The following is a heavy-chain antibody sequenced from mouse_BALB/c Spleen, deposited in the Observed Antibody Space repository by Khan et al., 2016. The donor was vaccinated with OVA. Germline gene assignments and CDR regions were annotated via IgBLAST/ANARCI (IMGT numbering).Heavy chain of an antibody. J-gene: IGHJ3*01. CDR2: INYSGKT. Sequence: VQLKESGPGLVKPSQSLSLTCTVTGYSITSEYAWNWIRHLPGNKLEWMGYINYSGKTRYNPSLKSRISITRDTSKNQFFLQLNSVTTEDTATYYRTEKACNDYDPFPYWGQGTLVTVSA. CDR3: TEKACNDYDPFPY. D-gene: IGHD2-4*01. V-gene: IGHV3-2*02. CDR1: GYSITSEYA.